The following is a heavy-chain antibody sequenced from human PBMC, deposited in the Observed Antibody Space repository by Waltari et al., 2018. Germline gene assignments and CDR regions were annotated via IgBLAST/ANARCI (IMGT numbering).Heavy chain of an antibody. CDR2: IYYSGST. CDR1: VGSICSRSYY. J-gene: IGHJ4*02. D-gene: IGHD2-15*01. CDR3: ARAGGGKGYFDY. V-gene: IGHV4-39*07. Sequence: QLQLQDSAPGLVKPSQTLSPTCIVTVGSICSRSYYWRWTRQPPGKGLEWIGSIYYSGSTYYNPSLKSRVTISVDTSKNQFSLKLSSVTAADTAVYYCARAGGGKGYFDYWGQGTLVTVSS.